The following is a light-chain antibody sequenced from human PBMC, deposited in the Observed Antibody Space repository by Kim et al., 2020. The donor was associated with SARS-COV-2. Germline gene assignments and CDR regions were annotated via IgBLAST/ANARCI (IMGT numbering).Light chain of an antibody. J-gene: IGLJ2*01. CDR1: ELGDKY. CDR2: QDS. CDR3: QAWDSSTGV. V-gene: IGLV3-1*01. Sequence: SVPQGQTASITCSGDELGDKYACWYQQKPGQSPVLGIYQDSKRPSGIPERFSGSNSGNTATLTISGTQAMDEADYYCQAWDSSTGVFGGGTQLTVL.